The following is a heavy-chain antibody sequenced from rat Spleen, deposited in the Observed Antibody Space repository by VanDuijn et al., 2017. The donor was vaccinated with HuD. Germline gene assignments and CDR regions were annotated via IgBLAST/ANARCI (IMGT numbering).Heavy chain of an antibody. J-gene: IGHJ2*01. D-gene: IGHD1-4*01. CDR3: ARDPGITHYFDY. CDR1: GFSLTSYY. Sequence: QVQLKETGPGLVQPTQTLSITCTVSGFSLTSYYMQWVRQTPGKGLEWMGFIRSGGSTEYNSEFKSRLSISRDTSKNQVFLKMNSLKTEDTGVYYCARDPGITHYFDYWGQGVMVTVSS. CDR2: IRSGGST. V-gene: IGHV2-65*01.